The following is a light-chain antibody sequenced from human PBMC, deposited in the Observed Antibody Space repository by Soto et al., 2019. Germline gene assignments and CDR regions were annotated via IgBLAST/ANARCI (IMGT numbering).Light chain of an antibody. CDR3: QQYGTAPLT. CDR2: GAF. CDR1: QSVSSNY. V-gene: IGKV3-20*01. Sequence: EIVLTQSPGTLSLSPGERATFSCRASQSVSSNYLAWYQQKPGQAPRLLIYGAFKRATGIPDRFSGSGSGTDFTLTISRMEPEDFAVYCCQQYGTAPLTFGPGTKVDI. J-gene: IGKJ3*01.